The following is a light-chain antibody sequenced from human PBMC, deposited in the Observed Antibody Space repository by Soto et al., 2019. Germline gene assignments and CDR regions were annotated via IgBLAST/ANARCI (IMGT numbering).Light chain of an antibody. Sequence: EIVMTQSPATLSVSPGERATLSCRASQSVSSNLAWYQQKPGQAPRLLIYGASTRATGIPARFSGSGSGTEFALTSSSLQSEGFAVYYCQQYNNWPWTFGQGTKVEIK. J-gene: IGKJ1*01. CDR3: QQYNNWPWT. CDR2: GAS. V-gene: IGKV3-15*01. CDR1: QSVSSN.